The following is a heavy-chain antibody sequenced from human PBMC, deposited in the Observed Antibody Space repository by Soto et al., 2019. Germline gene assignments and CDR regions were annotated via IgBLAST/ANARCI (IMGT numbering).Heavy chain of an antibody. Sequence: QVQLQESGPGLVKPSGTLSLTCTVSGDSISSNNWWSWVRQSPGKGLEWIGEIYHSGTTYYNPSLKSRVTISMDMSKNQFPLKLSSVTAADTAVYYCASRYTYSWDSYFNYWGQGTLVTVSS. V-gene: IGHV4-4*02. D-gene: IGHD6-13*01. CDR1: GDSISSNNW. J-gene: IGHJ4*02. CDR3: ASRYTYSWDSYFNY. CDR2: IYHSGTT.